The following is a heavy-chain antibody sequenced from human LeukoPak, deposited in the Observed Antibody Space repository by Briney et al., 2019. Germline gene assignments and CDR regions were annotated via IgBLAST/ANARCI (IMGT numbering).Heavy chain of an antibody. D-gene: IGHD3-3*01. CDR2: INHSGST. Sequence: ASETLSLNCAVYGGSFSGYYWSWIRQPPGKGLEWIGEINHSGSTNYNPSLKSRVTISVDTSKNQFSLKLSSVTAADTAVYYCAKTPSGCITVFGVVITACYYYYMDVWGKGTTVTVSS. J-gene: IGHJ6*03. CDR3: AKTPSGCITVFGVVITACYYYYMDV. V-gene: IGHV4-34*01. CDR1: GGSFSGYY.